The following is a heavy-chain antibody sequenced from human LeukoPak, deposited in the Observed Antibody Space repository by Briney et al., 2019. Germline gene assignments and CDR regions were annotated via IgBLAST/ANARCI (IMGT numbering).Heavy chain of an antibody. CDR2: IIPIFGTA. CDR3: ARRGIRVPDESHYYGMDV. CDR1: GGTFSSYA. V-gene: IGHV1-69*13. D-gene: IGHD2-2*01. J-gene: IGHJ6*02. Sequence: SVKVSCKASGGTFSSYAISWVRQAPGQGLEWMGGIIPIFGTANYAQKFQGRVTITADESTSTAYMELSSLRSEDTAVYYCARRGIRVPDESHYYGMDVWGQGTTVTVSS.